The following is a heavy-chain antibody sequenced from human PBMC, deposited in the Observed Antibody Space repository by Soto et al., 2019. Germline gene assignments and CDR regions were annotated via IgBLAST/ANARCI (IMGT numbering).Heavy chain of an antibody. J-gene: IGHJ4*02. Sequence: QVQLQESGPGLVKPSQTLSLTCSVSGGSISSGSYYWTWIRQHPGKGLEWIGYIHYSGSTYYNPSLRSRVTIAVDTSKDQFSLKLTSVTAADTAVYYCARGGCGGSCLTHYIDYWGQGSLVTVSS. V-gene: IGHV4-31*03. CDR3: ARGGCGGSCLTHYIDY. D-gene: IGHD2-15*01. CDR1: GGSISSGSYY. CDR2: IHYSGST.